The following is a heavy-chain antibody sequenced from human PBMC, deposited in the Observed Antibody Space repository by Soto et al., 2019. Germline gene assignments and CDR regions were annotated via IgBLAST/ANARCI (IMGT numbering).Heavy chain of an antibody. D-gene: IGHD6-19*01. CDR2: ISYDGSNK. Sequence: QVQLVESGGGVVQPGGSLRLSCAASGFTFRSYGMHWVRQAPGKGLEWVAVISYDGSNKFYADSLKGRVTISRDNSKNTLYLQVNSLRTEDTAVYYCAKDVGSGWCEAYSWGQGTLVTVSS. V-gene: IGHV3-30*18. CDR1: GFTFRSYG. CDR3: AKDVGSGWCEAYS. J-gene: IGHJ4*02.